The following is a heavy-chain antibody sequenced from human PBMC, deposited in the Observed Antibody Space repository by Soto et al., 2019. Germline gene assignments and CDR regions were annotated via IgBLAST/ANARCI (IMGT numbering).Heavy chain of an antibody. CDR3: ARDVRSSGWYRGGLDY. J-gene: IGHJ4*02. V-gene: IGHV3-64*01. D-gene: IGHD6-19*01. Sequence: GGSLRLSCAASGFTFSSYAMHWVRQAPGKGLEYVSAISSNGGSTYYANSVKGRFTISRDNSKNTLYLQMGSLRAEDMAVYYCARDVRSSGWYRGGLDYWGQGTLVTVSS. CDR2: ISSNGGST. CDR1: GFTFSSYA.